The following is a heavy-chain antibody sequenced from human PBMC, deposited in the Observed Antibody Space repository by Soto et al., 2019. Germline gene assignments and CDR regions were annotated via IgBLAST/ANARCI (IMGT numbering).Heavy chain of an antibody. D-gene: IGHD2-21*02. CDR3: ARAPIVVVTATGAFDI. J-gene: IGHJ3*02. CDR2: INPNSGGT. Sequence: EASVKVSCKASGGTFTGYYMHWVRQAPGQGLEWMGWINPNSGGTNYAQKFQGWVTMTRDTSISTAYMELSRLRSDDTAVYYCARAPIVVVTATGAFDIWGQGTMVTVSS. CDR1: GGTFTGYY. V-gene: IGHV1-2*04.